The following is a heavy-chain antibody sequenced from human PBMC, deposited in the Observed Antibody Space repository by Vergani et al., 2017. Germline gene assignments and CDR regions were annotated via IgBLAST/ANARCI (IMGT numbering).Heavy chain of an antibody. CDR1: FDSIRNLY. J-gene: IGHJ4*02. CDR3: ASDTHSGQRADC. D-gene: IGHD6-19*01. Sequence: QVQLQESGPGLVKSSETLSLTCSVSFDSIRNLYCNWIRQPPGKGLEWVGSIHYIENTNYNPSLKTLVTISVDTSKNQFSLTLTSMTAADTAVYFCASDTHSGQRADCWGQGILVTVTS. V-gene: IGHV4-59*11. CDR2: IHYIENT.